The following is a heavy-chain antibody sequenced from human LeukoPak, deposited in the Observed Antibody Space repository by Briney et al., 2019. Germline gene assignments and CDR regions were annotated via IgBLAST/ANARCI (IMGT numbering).Heavy chain of an antibody. CDR2: IYYSGST. J-gene: IGHJ4*02. CDR1: GGSISSGGYH. V-gene: IGHV4-31*03. Sequence: SQTLSLTCTVSGGSISSGGYHWSWIRQHPGKGLEWIGYIYYSGSTYYNPSLKSRVTISVDTSKNQFSLKLSSVTAADTAVYYCASGSIAAAGCFDYWGQGTLVTVSS. CDR3: ASGSIAAAGCFDY. D-gene: IGHD6-13*01.